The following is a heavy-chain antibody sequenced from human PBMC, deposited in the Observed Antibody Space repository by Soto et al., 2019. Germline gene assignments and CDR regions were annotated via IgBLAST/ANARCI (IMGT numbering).Heavy chain of an antibody. CDR2: ISAYKGDT. D-gene: IGHD4-17*01. V-gene: IGHV1-18*01. Sequence: AASVKVYCKASGYIFTSYGITWVRQAPGQGLEWMGWISAYKGDTKYAQTVQDRVTMTTDTSKRTAFMELRSLTSDDTAAYYCARVVLAATAPPPHGFGYSCQGTLVTGSS. CDR1: GYIFTSYG. CDR3: ARVVLAATAPPPHGFGY. J-gene: IGHJ4*02.